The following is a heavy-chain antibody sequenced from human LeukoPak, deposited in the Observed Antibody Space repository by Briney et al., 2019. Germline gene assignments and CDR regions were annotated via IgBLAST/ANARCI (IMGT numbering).Heavy chain of an antibody. V-gene: IGHV3-30-3*01. CDR1: GFTFSSYA. D-gene: IGHD6-13*01. J-gene: IGHJ3*02. Sequence: QSGGSLRLSCAASGFTFSSYAMHWVRQAPGKGLEWVAVISYDGSNKYYADSVKGRFTISRDNSKNTLYLQMNSLRAEDTAVYYCAREHSSSDAFDIWGQGTMVTVSS. CDR2: ISYDGSNK. CDR3: AREHSSSDAFDI.